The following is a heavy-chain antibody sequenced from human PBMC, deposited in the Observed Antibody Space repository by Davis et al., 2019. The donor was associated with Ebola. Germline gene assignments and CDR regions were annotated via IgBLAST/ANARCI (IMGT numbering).Heavy chain of an antibody. J-gene: IGHJ4*02. V-gene: IGHV3-7*03. CDR3: ARGGAVAGTFDY. CDR2: IKQDGSQK. CDR1: GFTFNNYW. Sequence: GGSLRLSCAASGFTFNNYWMSWVRQAPGKGLEWVANIKQDGSQKYYVDSVKGRCTISTDNAKNSLYLQMNSLRAEDTAVYYCARGGAVAGTFDYWGQGTLVTVP. D-gene: IGHD6-19*01.